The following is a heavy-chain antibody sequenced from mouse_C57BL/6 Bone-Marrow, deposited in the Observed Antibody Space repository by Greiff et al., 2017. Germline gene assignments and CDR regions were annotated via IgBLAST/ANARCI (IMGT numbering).Heavy chain of an antibody. CDR1: GFSLTSYG. V-gene: IGHV2-3*01. D-gene: IGHD1-1*01. CDR3: AKVKWGYYGSSYERYFDV. CDR2: IWGDGST. J-gene: IGHJ1*03. Sequence: VKLVESGPGLVAPSQSLSITCTVSGFSLTSYGVSWVRQPPGKGLEWLGVIWGDGSTNYHSALISRLSISKDNSKSQVFLKLNSLQTDDTATYYCAKVKWGYYGSSYERYFDVWGTGTTVTVSS.